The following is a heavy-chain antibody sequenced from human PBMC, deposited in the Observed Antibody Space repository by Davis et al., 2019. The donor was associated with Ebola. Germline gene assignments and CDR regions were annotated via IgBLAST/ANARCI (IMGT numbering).Heavy chain of an antibody. CDR1: GFTFSSYA. V-gene: IGHV3-53*04. CDR2: IYSGGST. Sequence: GGSLRLSCAASGFTFSSYAMSWVRQAPGKGLERVSVIYSGGSTYYADSVKGRFTISRHNSKNTLYLQMNSLRAEDTAVYYCARGPGYSYGLRYWGQGTLVTVSS. D-gene: IGHD5-18*01. CDR3: ARGPGYSYGLRY. J-gene: IGHJ4*02.